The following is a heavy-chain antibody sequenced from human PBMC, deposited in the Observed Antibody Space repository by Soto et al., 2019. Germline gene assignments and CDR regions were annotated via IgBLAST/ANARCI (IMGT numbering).Heavy chain of an antibody. Sequence: QLTLKESGPSLVKPTQTLTLTCTFSGFSLTTTVVGVVWIRQPPGQALEWLALIYWDEDKHCSPSLRSRFTVTKDTIKNQVVLTLTNAYPAETGTYCCLFVGGLGQWLWRLDHWGQGTRVTVSS. J-gene: IGHJ4*02. CDR2: IYWDEDK. CDR3: LFVGGLGQWLWRLDH. V-gene: IGHV2-5*04. D-gene: IGHD6-19*01. CDR1: GFSLTTTVVG.